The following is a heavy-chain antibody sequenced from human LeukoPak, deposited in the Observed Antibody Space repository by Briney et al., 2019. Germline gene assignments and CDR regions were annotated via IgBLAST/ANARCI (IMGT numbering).Heavy chain of an antibody. Sequence: PSQTLSLTYTVSGGSISSGGYYWSWIRQHPGKGLEWIGYIYYSGSTYYNPSLTSRVTISVDTSKNQFSLKLSSVTAADTAVYYSARGGGSGSYPLDYWGQGTLVTVSS. J-gene: IGHJ4*02. V-gene: IGHV4-31*03. CDR3: ARGGGSGSYPLDY. D-gene: IGHD3-10*01. CDR2: IYYSGST. CDR1: GGSISSGGYY.